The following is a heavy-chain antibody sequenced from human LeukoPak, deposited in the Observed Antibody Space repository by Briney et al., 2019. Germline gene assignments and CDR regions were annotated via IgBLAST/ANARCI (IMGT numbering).Heavy chain of an antibody. CDR1: GFTFSNYA. J-gene: IGHJ4*02. D-gene: IGHD6-19*01. CDR3: ARRNTGGWYGESDY. Sequence: GGSLRLSCTASGFTFSNYAMSWLRQAPGKGLEWVSYISSSSSTIYYADSVKGRFTISRDNAKNSLYLQMNSLRAEDTAVYYCARRNTGGWYGESDYWGQGTLVTVSS. CDR2: ISSSSSTI. V-gene: IGHV3-48*04.